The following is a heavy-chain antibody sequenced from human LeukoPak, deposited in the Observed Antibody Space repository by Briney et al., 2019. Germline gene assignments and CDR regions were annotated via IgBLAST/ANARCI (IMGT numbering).Heavy chain of an antibody. V-gene: IGHV1-46*01. CDR1: GFTFTSYY. D-gene: IGHD4-11*01. CDR3: ARGVTTVTTYNWFDP. Sequence: GGSLRLSCAASGFTFTSYYMHWVRQAPGQGLEWMGIINPSGGSTSYAQKFQGRVTMTRDTSTSTVYMELSSLRSEDTAVYYCARGVTTVTTYNWFDPWGQGTLVTVSS. CDR2: INPSGGST. J-gene: IGHJ5*02.